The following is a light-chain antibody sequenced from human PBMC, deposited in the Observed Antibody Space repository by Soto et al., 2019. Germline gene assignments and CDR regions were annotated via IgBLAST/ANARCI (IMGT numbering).Light chain of an antibody. J-gene: IGKJ3*01. V-gene: IGKV1-27*01. CDR3: QKYNAALFT. CDR2: GAS. Sequence: DIQMTQAPSSLSASVGDRVTITCRASQDISNNLVWYQQKPGKVPKLLIYGASTLQSGVPSRFSGSGSGTDFTLTISSLQPEDVATYYCQKYNAALFTFGPGTKVDI. CDR1: QDISNN.